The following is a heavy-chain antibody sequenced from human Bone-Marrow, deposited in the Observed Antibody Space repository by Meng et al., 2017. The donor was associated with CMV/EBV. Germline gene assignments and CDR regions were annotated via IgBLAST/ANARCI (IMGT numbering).Heavy chain of an antibody. CDR1: GYSISSGYY. CDR3: ARGTIMIRDYHHHGVDV. CDR2: IYHSGST. Sequence: SETLSLTCTVSGYSISSGYYWGWIRQPPGKGLEWIGNIYHSGSTYYNPSLKSRVTISVDTSKNQFSLKLSSVTAADTAVYYCARGTIMIRDYHHHGVDVWGQGTTVTVSS. V-gene: IGHV4-38-2*02. J-gene: IGHJ6*02. D-gene: IGHD3-16*01.